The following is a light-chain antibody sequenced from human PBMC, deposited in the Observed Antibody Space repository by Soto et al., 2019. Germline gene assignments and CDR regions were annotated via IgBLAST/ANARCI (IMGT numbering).Light chain of an antibody. CDR3: QQTYGPSEIT. V-gene: IGKV1-39*01. Sequence: DFQMTQSPSSLSASVGDRVTITCRASQNIYSYLNWYQQKPGKAPKLLIYAASTLQSGVPSRFSGSGSGTDFILTISSLQAEDFATYFCQQTYGPSEITFGQGTRLEIK. J-gene: IGKJ5*01. CDR1: QNIYSY. CDR2: AAS.